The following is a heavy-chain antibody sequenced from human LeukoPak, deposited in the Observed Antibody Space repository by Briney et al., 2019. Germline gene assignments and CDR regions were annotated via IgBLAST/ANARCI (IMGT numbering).Heavy chain of an antibody. Sequence: PSETLSLTCAVSGGSISSGGYSWSWIRQPPGKGLEWIGYIYHSGSTYYNPSLKSRVTISVDRSKNQFSLKLSSVTAADTAVYYCARAEISYYDFWSGYYYPWGQGTLVTVSS. CDR2: IYHSGST. J-gene: IGHJ5*02. CDR3: ARAEISYYDFWSGYYYP. V-gene: IGHV4-30-2*01. CDR1: GGSISSGGYS. D-gene: IGHD3-3*01.